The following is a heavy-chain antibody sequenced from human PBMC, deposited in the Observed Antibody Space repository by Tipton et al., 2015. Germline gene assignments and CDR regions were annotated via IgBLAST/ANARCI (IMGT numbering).Heavy chain of an antibody. D-gene: IGHD1-20*01. CDR1: GFTSGDYA. Sequence: SLRLSCAASGFTSGDYAMVWVRQAPGKGLEWVSGINWNGNKIAYADSVKGRFTISRDNAKNSLYLQMNSLRAEDTAFYYCVKDRMFNWNGFGDIFHYWGQGTMVTVSS. J-gene: IGHJ3*01. CDR3: VKDRMFNWNGFGDIFHY. V-gene: IGHV3-9*02. CDR2: INWNGNKI.